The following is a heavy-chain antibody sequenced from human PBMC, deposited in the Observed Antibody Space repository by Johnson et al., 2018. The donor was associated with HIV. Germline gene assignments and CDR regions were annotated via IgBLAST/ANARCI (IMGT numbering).Heavy chain of an antibody. CDR1: GFTFSSYA. CDR2: ISGSTI. J-gene: IGHJ3*02. D-gene: IGHD3-10*01. V-gene: IGHV3-23*04. Sequence: MLLVESGGGLVQPGGSLRLSCAASGFTFSSYAMSWVRQAPGKGLEWVSAISGSTIYYSDSVKGRFTISRDNAKNSLYLQMNSLKTEDTAVYYCTTEWEYYYGSGKLDAFDIWGQGTVVTVSS. CDR3: TTEWEYYYGSGKLDAFDI.